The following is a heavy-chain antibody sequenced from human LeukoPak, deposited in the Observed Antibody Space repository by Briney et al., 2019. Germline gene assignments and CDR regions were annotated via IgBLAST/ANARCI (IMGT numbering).Heavy chain of an antibody. CDR2: IYYSGST. D-gene: IGHD6-13*01. CDR1: GGSISSNTYY. J-gene: IGHJ5*02. CDR3: ARERGAAANNWSDP. V-gene: IGHV4-39*07. Sequence: SETLSLTCTVSGGSISSNTYYWGWIRQPPGTGLEWIGNIYYSGSTYYNPSLKSRVTISVDTSKNQFSLKLSSVTAADTAVYYCARERGAAANNWSDPWGQGTLVTVSS.